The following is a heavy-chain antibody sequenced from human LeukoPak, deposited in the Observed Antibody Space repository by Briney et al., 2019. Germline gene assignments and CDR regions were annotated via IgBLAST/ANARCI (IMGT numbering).Heavy chain of an antibody. D-gene: IGHD3-10*01. CDR1: GFTFSGSA. Sequence: GGSLRLSCAASGFTFSGSAMHWVRQASGKGLEWVGRIRSKANSYATAYAASVKGRFTISRDDSKNTAYLQMNSLKTEDTAVYYCTRPGTLELWFGELYSWFDPWGQGTLVTVSS. V-gene: IGHV3-73*01. J-gene: IGHJ5*02. CDR2: IRSKANSYAT. CDR3: TRPGTLELWFGELYSWFDP.